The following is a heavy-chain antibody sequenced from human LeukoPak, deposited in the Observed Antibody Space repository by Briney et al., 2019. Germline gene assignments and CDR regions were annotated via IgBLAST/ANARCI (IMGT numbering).Heavy chain of an antibody. V-gene: IGHV3-33*01. CDR3: AREGPRGNSQFDY. CDR2: IWYDGSNN. Sequence: GGSLRLSCAASGFIFRSHGMHWVRQAPGKGLEWVAVIWYDGSNNYYTDSVKGRLTISRDNSKDTLFLQMNSLRAEDTAVYYCAREGPRGNSQFDYWGQGTLVTVSS. CDR1: GFIFRSHG. D-gene: IGHD2/OR15-2a*01. J-gene: IGHJ4*02.